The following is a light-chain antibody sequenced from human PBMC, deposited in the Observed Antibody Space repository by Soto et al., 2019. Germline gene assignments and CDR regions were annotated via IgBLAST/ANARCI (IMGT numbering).Light chain of an antibody. Sequence: DIQMTQSPSTLSGCGGDIFTITCRASQDIAGYLAWYQHKPGRTPELLIHGASRLQSGVPARFSGSGSGTDFTLSINSLQPEDFATYYCQQAYSFPITFGQGTRLEIK. CDR2: GAS. CDR1: QDIAGY. CDR3: QQAYSFPIT. J-gene: IGKJ5*01. V-gene: IGKV1-12*01.